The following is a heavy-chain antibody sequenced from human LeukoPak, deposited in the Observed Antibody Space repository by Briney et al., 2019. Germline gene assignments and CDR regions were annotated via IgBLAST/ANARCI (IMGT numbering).Heavy chain of an antibody. CDR2: INPSGGST. CDR1: GYTFTSYY. D-gene: IGHD2-2*01. CDR3: ARDRYCNSTSCYDY. Sequence: ASVKVSCKAYGYTFTSYYMHWVRQAPGQGLEWMGIINPSGGSTSYAQTFQGRVTITRDMSTSTVYMELCSLRSEDTAVYYCARDRYCNSTSCYDYWGQGTLVTVSS. V-gene: IGHV1-46*01. J-gene: IGHJ4*02.